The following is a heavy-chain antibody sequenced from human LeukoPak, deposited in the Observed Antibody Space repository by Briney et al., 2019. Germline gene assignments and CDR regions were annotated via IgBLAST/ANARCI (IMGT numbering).Heavy chain of an antibody. Sequence: SETLSLTCTVSGASINDYYWSWIRQPPGKGLEWIGFIYYSGSTNYNPSLKSRVTISVDTSKNQFSLKLSSVTAADTAVYYCARQFIPGYDYVWHYWGQGTLVTVSS. V-gene: IGHV4-59*08. CDR3: ARQFIPGYDYVWHY. D-gene: IGHD3-16*01. CDR1: GASINDYY. CDR2: IYYSGST. J-gene: IGHJ4*02.